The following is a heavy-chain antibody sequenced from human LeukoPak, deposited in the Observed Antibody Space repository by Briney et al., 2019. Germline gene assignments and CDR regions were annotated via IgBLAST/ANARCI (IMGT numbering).Heavy chain of an antibody. V-gene: IGHV4-38-2*02. J-gene: IGHJ5*02. Sequence: SSETLSLTCTVSGYFISSGYYWGWIWQPPGKGLKWIGSIYHSGSTYYNPSLKSRVPISVDTSKNQFSLKLSSVTAADTAVYYCARGRYYYDSSGYNWFDPWGQGTLVTVSS. CDR1: GYFISSGYY. CDR3: ARGRYYYDSSGYNWFDP. D-gene: IGHD3-22*01. CDR2: IYHSGST.